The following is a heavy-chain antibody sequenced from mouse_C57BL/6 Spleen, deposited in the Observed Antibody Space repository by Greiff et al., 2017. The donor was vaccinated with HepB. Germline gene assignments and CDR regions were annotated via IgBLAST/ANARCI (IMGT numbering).Heavy chain of an antibody. CDR2: IYPGDGDT. Sequence: VQLQQSGPELVKPGASVKISCKASGYAFSSSWMNWVKQRPGKGLEWIGRIYPGDGDTNYNGKFKGKATLTADKSSSTAYMQLSSLTSEDSAVYFCAREGSTMVTTFDYWGQGTTLTVSS. V-gene: IGHV1-82*01. CDR1: GYAFSSSW. D-gene: IGHD2-2*01. CDR3: AREGSTMVTTFDY. J-gene: IGHJ2*01.